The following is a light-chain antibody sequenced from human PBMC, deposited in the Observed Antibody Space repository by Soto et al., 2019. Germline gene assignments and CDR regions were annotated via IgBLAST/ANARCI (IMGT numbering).Light chain of an antibody. CDR2: GNR. CDR1: TSNLGAGYD. V-gene: IGLV1-40*01. J-gene: IGLJ2*01. Sequence: QSVLTQPPSVSGAPGQRVTLSCTGNTSNLGAGYDVHWYQQLPGAAPKLVIFGNRNRPSGVPERFSGSKSGNTASLTISGLQAEDEAIYFCSSSTNTNTLVIFGGGTKLTVL. CDR3: SSSTNTNTLVI.